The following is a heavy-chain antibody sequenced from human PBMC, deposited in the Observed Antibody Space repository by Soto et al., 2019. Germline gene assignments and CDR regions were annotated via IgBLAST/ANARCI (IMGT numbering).Heavy chain of an antibody. Sequence: SETLSLTCTVSGGSIRESGFYWGWIRQPPGKGLEWIGSIYFNGRTYHNPSLKSRVTLSLDESKNQFSLKLISVTAADTAVYYCARSRLYSSYIYYTLDVWGQGTTVTVSS. V-gene: IGHV4-39*07. J-gene: IGHJ6*02. CDR1: GGSIRESGFY. D-gene: IGHD2-15*01. CDR3: ARSRLYSSYIYYTLDV. CDR2: IYFNGRT.